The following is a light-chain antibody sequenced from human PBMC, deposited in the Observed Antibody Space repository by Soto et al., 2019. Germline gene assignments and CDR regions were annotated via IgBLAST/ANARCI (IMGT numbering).Light chain of an antibody. J-gene: IGKJ4*01. CDR3: QQYGTSPLT. CDR1: QSVSSIY. CDR2: GAS. V-gene: IGKV3-20*01. Sequence: EIVLTQSPGTLSLSPGERATLSCRASQSVSSIYLAWYQQKPGQAPRLLIYGASSRATGIPDRFSGSGSGTDFILTISRLEPEDFAVYYCQQYGTSPLTFGGGTKVEIK.